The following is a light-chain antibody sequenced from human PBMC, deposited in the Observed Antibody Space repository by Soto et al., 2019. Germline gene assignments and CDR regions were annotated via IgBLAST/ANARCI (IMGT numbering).Light chain of an antibody. J-gene: IGKJ2*01. CDR2: KAS. CDR1: QNIDSW. CDR3: QQYHLYST. V-gene: IGKV1-5*03. Sequence: DIQMTQSPSTLSASVGDRVTITCRASQNIDSWLAWYQQKPGKAPKVLIYKASSLESGVPPRFSGSGSGTEFTLTISSLQPDDFATYYCQQYHLYSTFGQGTKVEIK.